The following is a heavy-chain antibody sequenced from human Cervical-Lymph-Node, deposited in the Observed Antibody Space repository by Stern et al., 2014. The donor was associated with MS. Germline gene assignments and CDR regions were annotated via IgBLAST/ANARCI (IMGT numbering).Heavy chain of an antibody. D-gene: IGHD3-22*01. CDR1: GFTFDDFA. V-gene: IGHV3-9*01. Sequence: EVQLVESGGGLVQPGGSLRLSCAASGFTFDDFAMHWVRQVPGKSLEWVSGISWNGGTLKYADSVKGRFTISRDNAKNSVYLQMHSLRPEDTALYYCAKARGSSGFYLNWFDPWGQGTLVNVSS. CDR3: AKARGSSGFYLNWFDP. CDR2: ISWNGGTL. J-gene: IGHJ5*02.